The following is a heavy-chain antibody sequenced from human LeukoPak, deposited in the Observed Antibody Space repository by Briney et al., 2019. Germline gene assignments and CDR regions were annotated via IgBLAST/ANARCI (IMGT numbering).Heavy chain of an antibody. J-gene: IGHJ4*02. CDR1: GFTFDDYA. Sequence: QPGGSLRLSCAASGFTFDDYAMHWVRQAPGKGLEWVSGISWNSGSIGYADSVKGRFTISRDNAKNSLYLQMNSLRAEGTALYYCAKDQLWLRGNYYFDYWGQGTLVTVSS. CDR2: ISWNSGSI. V-gene: IGHV3-9*01. CDR3: AKDQLWLRGNYYFDY. D-gene: IGHD5-18*01.